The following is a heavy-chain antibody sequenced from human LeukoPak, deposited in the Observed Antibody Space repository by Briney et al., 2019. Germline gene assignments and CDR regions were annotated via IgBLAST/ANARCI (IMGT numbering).Heavy chain of an antibody. CDR1: GYTFSDYY. Sequence: GASVKVSCKASGYTFSDYYVHWVRQAPGQGLEWMGRINPRSRGTQSAQNFQGRVTLTRDSSISTAFMELRRLDSDDTAIYYCARGYSSGRYAFDIWGQGTMVAVSS. J-gene: IGHJ3*02. CDR3: ARGYSSGRYAFDI. CDR2: INPRSRGT. D-gene: IGHD3-22*01. V-gene: IGHV1-2*06.